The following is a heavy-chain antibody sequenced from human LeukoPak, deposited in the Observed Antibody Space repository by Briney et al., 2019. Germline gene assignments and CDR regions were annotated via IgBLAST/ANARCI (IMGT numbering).Heavy chain of an antibody. V-gene: IGHV3-30*02. D-gene: IGHD2-2*02. CDR1: GFTFSSYG. Sequence: GGSLRLSCAASGFTFSSYGMHWVRQAPGKGLEWVAFIRYDGSNKYYADSVKGRFTISRDNSKNTLYLQMNSLRAEDTAAYYCAKPPRIVVVPAATPHFDYWGQGTLVTVSS. CDR3: AKPPRIVVVPAATPHFDY. CDR2: IRYDGSNK. J-gene: IGHJ4*02.